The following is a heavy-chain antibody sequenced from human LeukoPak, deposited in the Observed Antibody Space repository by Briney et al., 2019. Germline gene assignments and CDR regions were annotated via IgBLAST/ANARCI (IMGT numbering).Heavy chain of an antibody. D-gene: IGHD2-15*01. Sequence: QAGGSLRLSCAASGFTFSSYGMHWVRQAPGKGLEWVAVTWYDGSNKYYADSVKGRFTISRDNSKNTLYLQMNSLRAEDTAVYYCARDVGYCSGGSCYVGGDFDYWGQGTLVTVSS. V-gene: IGHV3-33*01. CDR2: TWYDGSNK. J-gene: IGHJ4*02. CDR3: ARDVGYCSGGSCYVGGDFDY. CDR1: GFTFSSYG.